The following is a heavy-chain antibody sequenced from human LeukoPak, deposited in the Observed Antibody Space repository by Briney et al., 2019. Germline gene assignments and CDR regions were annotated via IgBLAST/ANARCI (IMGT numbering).Heavy chain of an antibody. CDR2: ITGDGGRT. CDR1: GFTFDYYA. CDR3: ARDRQNTGWLN. D-gene: IGHD6-19*01. Sequence: GGSLRLSCAASGFTFDYYAMHWVRQAPGKGLEWVSLITGDGGRTFYADSVKGRFTISRDNSKNSLFLQMSSLRSEDTAFYYCARDRQNTGWLNWGQGTLVTVSS. J-gene: IGHJ4*02. V-gene: IGHV3-43*02.